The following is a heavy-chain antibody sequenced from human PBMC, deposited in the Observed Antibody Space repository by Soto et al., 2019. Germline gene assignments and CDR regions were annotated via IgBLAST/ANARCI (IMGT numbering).Heavy chain of an antibody. V-gene: IGHV3-21*01. D-gene: IGHD2-2*01. J-gene: IGHJ6*03. CDR2: ISSSSSYI. Sequence: EVQLVESGGGLVKPGGSLRLSCAASGFTFSSYSMNWVRQAPGKWLEWVSSISSSSSYIYYADSVKGRFTISRDNAKNSLYLQMNSLRAEDTAVYYCARDDPPYCSSTSCYYYYYYYMDVWGKGTTVTVSS. CDR3: ARDDPPYCSSTSCYYYYYYYMDV. CDR1: GFTFSSYS.